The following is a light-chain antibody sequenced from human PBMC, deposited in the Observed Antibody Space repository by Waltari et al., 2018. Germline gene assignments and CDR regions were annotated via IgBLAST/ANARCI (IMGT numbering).Light chain of an antibody. Sequence: VLPQPPGTLSLSPGATATLSCRASQSISKYLVWYQQRPGHAPRLLIYAASTRATGVPDRFSGSGYGTDFTLTISRLEPEDFAVYYCQNHERLPATFGQGTKVEIK. CDR3: QNHERLPAT. V-gene: IGKV3-20*01. CDR1: QSISKY. CDR2: AAS. J-gene: IGKJ1*01.